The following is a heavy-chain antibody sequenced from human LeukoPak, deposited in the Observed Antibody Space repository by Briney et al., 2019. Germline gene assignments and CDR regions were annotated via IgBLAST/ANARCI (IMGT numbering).Heavy chain of an antibody. J-gene: IGHJ5*02. CDR1: GXTFYNYG. Sequence: GRSLRLSCAASGXTFYNYGIHWVRQAPGKGLEWLAVISPDGYGHYADSVKGRFTVSRDNSKNTLYLQMNSLRTDDSAMYYCTKGGGISYNPLDPWGPGTLVTVSS. CDR3: TKGGGISYNPLDP. D-gene: IGHD1-26*01. CDR2: ISPDGYG. V-gene: IGHV3-30*18.